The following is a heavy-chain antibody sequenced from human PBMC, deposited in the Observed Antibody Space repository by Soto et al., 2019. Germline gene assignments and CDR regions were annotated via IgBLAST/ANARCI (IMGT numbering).Heavy chain of an antibody. CDR2: VYYDGST. Sequence: QVQLQESGPGLVKPSETLSLTCTVSGDSINYYYWSWIRQAPGKGLEWIGYVYYDGSTKYNPSLESRVTMPIDTSKNQFSLNLSSVIAADTAVYYCVSYDRQSGRYSLDYWGQGTLVTVSS. J-gene: IGHJ4*02. CDR1: GDSINYYY. V-gene: IGHV4-59*01. CDR3: VSYDRQSGRYSLDY. D-gene: IGHD3-10*01.